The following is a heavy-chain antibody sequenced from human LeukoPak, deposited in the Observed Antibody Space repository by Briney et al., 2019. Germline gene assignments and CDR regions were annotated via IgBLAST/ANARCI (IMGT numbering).Heavy chain of an antibody. CDR1: GFTFSSYW. V-gene: IGHV3-74*01. J-gene: IGHJ4*02. Sequence: GGSLRLSCAVSGFTFSSYWMHWVRQAPGKGLVWVSRIDRDGSRINYADTVKGRFTISRDNGKNTLFLQMNSLRAEDAAVYYCVRGNDYGGPHYWGQGTLVTVSS. CDR2: IDRDGSRI. CDR3: VRGNDYGGPHY. D-gene: IGHD4-23*01.